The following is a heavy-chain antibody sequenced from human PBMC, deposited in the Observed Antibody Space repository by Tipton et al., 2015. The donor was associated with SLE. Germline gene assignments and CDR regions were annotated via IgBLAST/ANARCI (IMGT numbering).Heavy chain of an antibody. D-gene: IGHD3-22*01. CDR2: IYHSGST. J-gene: IGHJ4*02. V-gene: IGHV4-38-2*02. CDR3: AREYYDSSGYYVPVDY. Sequence: TLSLTCAVSGYSISSGYYWGCFRQPPGKGLEWFGSIYHSGSTYYNPSLQSRVTISVDTSKDQFSLKLSSVTAADTAVYYCAREYYDSSGYYVPVDYWGQGTLVTVSS. CDR1: GYSISSGYY.